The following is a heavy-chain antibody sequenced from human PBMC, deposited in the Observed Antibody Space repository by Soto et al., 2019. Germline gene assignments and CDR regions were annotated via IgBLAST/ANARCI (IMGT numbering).Heavy chain of an antibody. J-gene: IGHJ4*02. CDR2: IYSGGST. D-gene: IGHD2-15*01. Sequence: QLQLQESGPGLVKPSETLSLTCTVSGGPISSRSYNWGWIRQPPGKGLEWIGNIYSGGSTYFNPSLRSRLTISVDTSKNQVSLNLSSVTAADTAVYFCARRYCSGGTCYYFDSWGQGTLVTVSS. V-gene: IGHV4-39*01. CDR3: ARRYCSGGTCYYFDS. CDR1: GGPISSRSYN.